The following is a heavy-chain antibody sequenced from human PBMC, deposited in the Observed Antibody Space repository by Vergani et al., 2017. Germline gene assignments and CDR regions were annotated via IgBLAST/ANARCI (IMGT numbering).Heavy chain of an antibody. CDR3: AREAGIAAAGTNFDY. D-gene: IGHD6-13*01. CDR1: GFTFSSYG. CDR2: IWYDGSNK. V-gene: IGHV3-33*01. Sequence: QVQLVESGGGVVQPGRSLRLSCAPSGFTFSSYGMHWVRQAPGKGLEWVAVIWYDGSNKYYADSVKGRFTISRDNSKNTLYLQMNSLRAEDTAVYYCAREAGIAAAGTNFDYWGQGTLVTVSS. J-gene: IGHJ4*02.